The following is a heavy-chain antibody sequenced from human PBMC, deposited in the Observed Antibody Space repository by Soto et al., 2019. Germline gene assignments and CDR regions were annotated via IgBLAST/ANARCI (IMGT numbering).Heavy chain of an antibody. V-gene: IGHV4-59*08. D-gene: IGHD3-9*01. Sequence: QVQLQESGPGLVKPSETLSLTCTVSGGSISSYYWSWIRQPPGKGLEWIGYIYFSGSTNYNPSLKGRVTISVDTSKNQFSLKLRAVTAGDTAVYYCARHGGLRYFDWVCHHNWCDPGGQGTLVTVSS. CDR3: ARHGGLRYFDWVCHHNWCDP. CDR1: GGSISSYY. CDR2: IYFSGST. J-gene: IGHJ5*02.